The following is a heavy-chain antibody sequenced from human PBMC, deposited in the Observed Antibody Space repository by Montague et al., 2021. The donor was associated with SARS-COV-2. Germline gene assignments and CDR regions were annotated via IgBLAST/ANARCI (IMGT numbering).Heavy chain of an antibody. CDR2: IYYSGTT. V-gene: IGHV4-59*11. J-gene: IGHJ3*02. CDR1: GASISSHY. Sequence: SETLSLTCSVSGASISSHYWSWIRQSPGKGLEWIGYIYYSGTTIYNPSLESRVTISVDTSSNVFSLKLRSVTAADTAIYYCARDEAVADAFDIWGQGTVVTVS. CDR3: ARDEAVADAFDI. D-gene: IGHD6-19*01.